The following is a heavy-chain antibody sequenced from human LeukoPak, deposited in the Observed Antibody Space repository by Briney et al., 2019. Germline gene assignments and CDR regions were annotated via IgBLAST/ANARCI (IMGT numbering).Heavy chain of an antibody. CDR3: ASVRSETDYYYYYMDV. J-gene: IGHJ6*03. D-gene: IGHD3-10*01. Sequence: SETLSLTCTVSGGSISSYYWSWIRQPPGKGLEWIGYIYTSGSTYYNPSLKSRVTISVDTSKNQFSLKLSSVTAADTAVYYCASVRSETDYYYYYMDVWGKGTTVTVSS. V-gene: IGHV4-4*09. CDR1: GGSISSYY. CDR2: IYTSGST.